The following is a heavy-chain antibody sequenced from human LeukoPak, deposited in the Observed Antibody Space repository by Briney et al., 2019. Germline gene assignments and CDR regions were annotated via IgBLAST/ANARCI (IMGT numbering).Heavy chain of an antibody. D-gene: IGHD4-17*01. CDR3: ARPGATVTNTNYYFDL. CDR1: GFKFTDYW. CDR2: IYPYDSET. V-gene: IGHV5-51*01. J-gene: IGHJ2*01. Sequence: GESLKISCQGSGFKFTDYWIGWVRQMPGKGLEWMGVIYPYDSETTYSPSFQGQVTISADKSINTAYMQWSSLEASDSAMYYCARPGATVTNTNYYFDLWGRGTLVTVSS.